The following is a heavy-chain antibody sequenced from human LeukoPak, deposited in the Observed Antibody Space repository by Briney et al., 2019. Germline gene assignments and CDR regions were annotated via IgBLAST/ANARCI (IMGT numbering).Heavy chain of an antibody. CDR2: ISSSGTYI. Sequence: TGGSLRLSCEASGFSSSIYTMNWVRQAPGKGPEWVSSISSSGTYIYYADSVKGRFTISRDNAKNSPYLQMNSLRTDDTAVYYCAKDGTGLTTRIHGFDVWGQGTLVTVTA. J-gene: IGHJ3*01. CDR1: GFSSSIYT. V-gene: IGHV3-21*01. CDR3: AKDGTGLTTRIHGFDV. D-gene: IGHD3-22*01.